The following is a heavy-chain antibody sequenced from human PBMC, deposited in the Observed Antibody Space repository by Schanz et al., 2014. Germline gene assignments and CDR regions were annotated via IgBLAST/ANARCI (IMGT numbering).Heavy chain of an antibody. J-gene: IGHJ6*02. CDR2: ISPYNGNT. CDR1: GGTFSRLT. CDR3: ARAKRFGDMDV. V-gene: IGHV1-18*01. D-gene: IGHD3-10*01. Sequence: QVQLVQSEAEVKKPGSSVRVSCKASGGTFSRLTFSWVRQAPGQGLEWMGWISPYNGNTNYAQKLQGRVTLTTDTSTSTAYMELRNLRSDDTAVYYCARAKRFGDMDVWGQGTTVTVSS.